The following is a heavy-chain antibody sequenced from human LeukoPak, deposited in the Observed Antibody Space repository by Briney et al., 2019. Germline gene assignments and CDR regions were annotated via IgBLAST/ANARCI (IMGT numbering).Heavy chain of an antibody. CDR1: GFTFSSYS. J-gene: IGHJ4*02. V-gene: IGHV3-21*01. CDR3: ARVGPYNWNDWVYFDY. D-gene: IGHD1-1*01. Sequence: GGSLRLSCAASGFTFSSYSMNRVLQAPGKGLEWVSSISSSSSYIYYADSVKGRFTISRDNAKNSLYLQMNSLRAEDTAVYYCARVGPYNWNDWVYFDYWGQGTLVTVPS. CDR2: ISSSSSYI.